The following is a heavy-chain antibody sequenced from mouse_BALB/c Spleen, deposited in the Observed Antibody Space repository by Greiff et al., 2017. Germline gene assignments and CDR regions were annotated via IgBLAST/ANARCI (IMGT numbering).Heavy chain of an antibody. D-gene: IGHD1-1*01. CDR1: GYAFTSYN. V-gene: IGHV1S135*01. CDR3: ARILYYGSSYDAMDY. J-gene: IGHJ4*01. Sequence: VQLQQSGPELVKPGASVKVSCKASGYAFTSYNMYWVKQSHGKSLEWIGYIDPYNGGTSYNQKFKGKATLTVDKSSSTAYMHLNSLTSEDSAVYYCARILYYGSSYDAMDYWGQGTSVTVS. CDR2: IDPYNGGT.